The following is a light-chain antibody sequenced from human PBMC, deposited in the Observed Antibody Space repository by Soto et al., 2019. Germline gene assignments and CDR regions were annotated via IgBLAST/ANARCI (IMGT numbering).Light chain of an antibody. CDR1: SSNIGSNA. V-gene: IGLV1-44*01. Sequence: QSVLTQPPSASGTPGQRVSISCSGSSSNIGSNAVSWYQHFPGTAPKVLIYSDDQRPSGVPDRFSGSKSGTSASLAISGLRAEDEADYYCTSYAGDTSLGVVGGGTKLTVL. CDR2: SDD. J-gene: IGLJ3*02. CDR3: TSYAGDTSLGV.